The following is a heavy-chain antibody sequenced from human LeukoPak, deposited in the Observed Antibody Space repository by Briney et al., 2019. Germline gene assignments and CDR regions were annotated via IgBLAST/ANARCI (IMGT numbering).Heavy chain of an antibody. CDR3: ARVGTWELQRVFDF. J-gene: IGHJ4*02. Sequence: GGSLRLSCATFWMTWVRQVPGKGLEWVANINREGNEKYYVDSVKGRFTISRDNAKNSVDLQMDSLRVEDTAVYYCARVGTWELQRVFDFWGQGTLVAVSS. D-gene: IGHD1-26*01. V-gene: IGHV3-7*01. CDR1: W. CDR2: INREGNEK.